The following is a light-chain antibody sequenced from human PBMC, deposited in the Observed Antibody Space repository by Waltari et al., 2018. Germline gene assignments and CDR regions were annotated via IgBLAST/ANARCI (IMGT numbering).Light chain of an antibody. J-gene: IGKJ4*01. CDR3: QVDGRPVT. CDR1: QRVASTY. Sequence: EIMLTQSPGTLSLSPGESATLSCRASQRVASTYFAWYQHKRGQAPRLLIHHASDRATGIPDRLSVSESGTDFTLTITRVEPEDFAVYFCQVDGRPVTFGGGTTVDIK. V-gene: IGKV3-20*01. CDR2: HAS.